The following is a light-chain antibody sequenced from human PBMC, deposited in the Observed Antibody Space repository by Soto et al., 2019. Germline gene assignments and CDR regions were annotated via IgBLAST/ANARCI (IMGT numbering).Light chain of an antibody. CDR2: AAS. CDR3: QQFYSYPVT. J-gene: IGKJ5*01. CDR1: QGVSSS. Sequence: IQLTQSPSSLSASVGDRVTITCRASQGVSSSLAWYQQKPGNAPKLLIYAASTLQSGVPSRFSGSGSGTDFTLTISSMQTADFANYYCQQFYSYPVTFGQGTRLEIK. V-gene: IGKV1-9*01.